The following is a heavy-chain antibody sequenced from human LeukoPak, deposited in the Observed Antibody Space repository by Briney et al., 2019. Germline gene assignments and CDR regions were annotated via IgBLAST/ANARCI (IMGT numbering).Heavy chain of an antibody. Sequence: PGGSLRLSCAASGFTFSSYAMSWVRQAPGKGLEWVSAISGSGGSTYYADSVKGRFTISRDNSKNTLYLQMNSLRAEDTAVCYCAKGGYYDSSGYFDYWGQGTLVTVSS. D-gene: IGHD3-22*01. CDR1: GFTFSSYA. CDR3: AKGGYYDSSGYFDY. CDR2: ISGSGGST. J-gene: IGHJ4*02. V-gene: IGHV3-23*01.